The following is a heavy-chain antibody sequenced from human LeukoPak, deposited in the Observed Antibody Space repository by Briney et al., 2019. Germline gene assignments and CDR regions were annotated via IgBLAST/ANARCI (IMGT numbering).Heavy chain of an antibody. V-gene: IGHV4-59*01. CDR2: IYYSGSA. CDR3: ARGDSSSWYSRSKGAFDY. CDR1: GGSISSYY. J-gene: IGHJ4*02. Sequence: SETLSLTCTVSGGSISSYYWSWIRQPPGKGLEWIGYIYYSGSANYNPSLKSRVTISVDTSKNQFSLKLSSVTAADTAVYYCARGDSSSWYSRSKGAFDYWGQGTLVTVSS. D-gene: IGHD6-13*01.